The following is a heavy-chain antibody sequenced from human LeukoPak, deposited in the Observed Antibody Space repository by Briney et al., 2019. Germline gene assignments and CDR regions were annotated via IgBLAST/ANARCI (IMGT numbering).Heavy chain of an antibody. D-gene: IGHD3-10*01. CDR1: GFTFSSYN. V-gene: IGHV3-21*01. CDR3: ARIQVTMVRGVSFYYGMDV. J-gene: IGHJ6*02. Sequence: GGSLRLSCAASGFTFSSYNMNWVRRAPGKGLEWVSSISASSSYIYYADSVRGRFTISRDNAKNSLYLQMDSLRAEDTAVYYCARIQVTMVRGVSFYYGMDVWGQGTTVTVSS. CDR2: ISASSSYI.